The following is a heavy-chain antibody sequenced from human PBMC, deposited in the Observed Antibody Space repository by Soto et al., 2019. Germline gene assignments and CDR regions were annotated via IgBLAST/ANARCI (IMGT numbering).Heavy chain of an antibody. D-gene: IGHD3-3*01. J-gene: IGHJ6*02. CDR3: ARGGLAVRFLEWPMSLGMDV. Sequence: QVQLVQSGAEVKKPGASVKVSCKASGYTFTSYDINWVRQATGQGLEWMGWMNPNSGNTGYAQKFQCRVTMTWNTSISTAYMELSSLRSEDTAVYYCARGGLAVRFLEWPMSLGMDVWGQGTTVTVSS. CDR1: GYTFTSYD. V-gene: IGHV1-8*01. CDR2: MNPNSGNT.